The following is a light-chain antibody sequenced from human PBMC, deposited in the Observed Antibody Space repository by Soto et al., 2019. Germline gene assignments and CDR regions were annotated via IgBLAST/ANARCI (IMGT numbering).Light chain of an antibody. CDR1: QSISSY. V-gene: IGKV1-39*01. Sequence: DIQMTQSPSSLSASVGDRVTITCRASQSISSYLNWYQQKPGKAPKLLIYAASSLQSGVPSSFSGSGSGTDFTLTISSLQPEDFATYYCQQSYSTPWTFGQGTQVEIK. CDR3: QQSYSTPWT. J-gene: IGKJ1*01. CDR2: AAS.